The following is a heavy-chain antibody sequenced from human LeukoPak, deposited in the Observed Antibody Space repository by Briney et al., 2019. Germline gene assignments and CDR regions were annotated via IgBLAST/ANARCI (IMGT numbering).Heavy chain of an antibody. CDR1: GGSISSSSYY. CDR2: IYYSGST. D-gene: IGHD3-3*01. J-gene: IGHJ6*03. Sequence: SETLSLTCTVSGGSISSSSYYWGWFRQPPGKGLEWIGNIYYSGSTYYNPSLKSRVTISVDTSKNQFSLKLTSVTAADTAVYYCARGRRITIFGVADRYYMDVWGKGTTVTVSS. V-gene: IGHV4-39*07. CDR3: ARGRRITIFGVADRYYMDV.